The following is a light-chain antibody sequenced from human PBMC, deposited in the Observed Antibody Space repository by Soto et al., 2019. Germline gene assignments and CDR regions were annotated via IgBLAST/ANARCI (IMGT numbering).Light chain of an antibody. CDR3: TVWDDSLRGRL. CDR1: SSNIESNF. J-gene: IGLJ2*01. V-gene: IGLV1-47*01. Sequence: QSVLTQPPSASGTPGQRVTISCSGSSSNIESNFVYWYQQFPGTAPRLLIYRNNQRPSGVPDRFSGSKSCTSASLATSALRSEEEADYYCTVWDDSLRGRLFGGGTKLTVL. CDR2: RNN.